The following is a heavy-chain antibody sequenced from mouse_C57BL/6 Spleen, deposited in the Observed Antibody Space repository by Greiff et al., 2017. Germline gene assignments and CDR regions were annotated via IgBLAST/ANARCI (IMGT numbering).Heavy chain of an antibody. J-gene: IGHJ4*01. CDR3: ARGGNYYGSSYDYYAMDY. V-gene: IGHV1-69*01. CDR1: GYTFTSYW. Sequence: QVQLQQPGAELVMPGASVKLSCKASGYTFTSYWMHWVKQRPGQGLEWIGEIDPSDSYTNYNQKFKGKSTLTVDNSSSTAYMQLSSLTSEDSAVYYCARGGNYYGSSYDYYAMDYWGQGTSVTVSS. D-gene: IGHD1-1*01. CDR2: IDPSDSYT.